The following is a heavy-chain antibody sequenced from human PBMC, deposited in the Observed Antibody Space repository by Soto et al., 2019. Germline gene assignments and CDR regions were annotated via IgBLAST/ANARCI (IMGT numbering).Heavy chain of an antibody. V-gene: IGHV4-30-2*01. CDR1: GGCISGSYYS. CDR3: ASYRKFFQI. J-gene: IGHJ3*02. Sequence: SETLSLTAAVSGGCISGSYYSWSWIRQPPGKGLEWIGFIYNSGSTYYNSSLKSRVTISVDRSKNHFFLNLTSVTAADTAVYYCASYRKFFQIWGQGTKVTVSS. CDR2: IYNSGST.